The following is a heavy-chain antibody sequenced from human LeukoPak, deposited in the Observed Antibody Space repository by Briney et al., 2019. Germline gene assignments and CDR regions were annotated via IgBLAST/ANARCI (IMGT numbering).Heavy chain of an antibody. CDR2: ISYDGSNK. J-gene: IGHJ4*02. D-gene: IGHD1-26*01. CDR3: AKDVSGGFDY. V-gene: IGHV3-30*18. Sequence: GGSLRLSCAASGFTFSSYGMHWVRQAPGKGLEWVAVISYDGSNKYYADSVKGRLTISRDNSKNTLYLQMNSLRAEDTAVYYCAKDVSGGFDYWGQGTLVTVSS. CDR1: GFTFSSYG.